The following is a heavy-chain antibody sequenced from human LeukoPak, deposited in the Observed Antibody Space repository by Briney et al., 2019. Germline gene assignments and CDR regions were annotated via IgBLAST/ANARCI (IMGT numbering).Heavy chain of an antibody. CDR3: ARDGPILYHDY. D-gene: IGHD2-2*02. CDR2: IKQDGSEK. J-gene: IGHJ4*02. V-gene: IGHV3-7*01. Sequence: GGSLRLSCAASGFIFSSYWMSWVRQAPGKGLEWVANIKQDGSEKYYVDSVKGRFTISRDNAKNSLYLQMNSLRAEDTAVYYCARDGPILYHDYWAQGTLVTVSS. CDR1: GFIFSSYW.